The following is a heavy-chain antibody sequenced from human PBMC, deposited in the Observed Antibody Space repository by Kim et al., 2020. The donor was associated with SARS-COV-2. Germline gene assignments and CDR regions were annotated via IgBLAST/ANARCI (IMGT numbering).Heavy chain of an antibody. CDR2: IYYSGST. Sequence: SETLSLTCTVSGGSISSYYWSWIRQPPGKGLEWIGYIYYSGSTNYNPSLKSRVTISVDTSKNQFSLKLSSVTAADTAVYYCARDLGRFSMDVWGQGTTVTVSS. CDR1: GGSISSYY. CDR3: ARDLGRFSMDV. D-gene: IGHD3-16*01. V-gene: IGHV4-59*13. J-gene: IGHJ6*02.